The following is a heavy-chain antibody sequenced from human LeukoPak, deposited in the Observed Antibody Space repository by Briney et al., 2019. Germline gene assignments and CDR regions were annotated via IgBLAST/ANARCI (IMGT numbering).Heavy chain of an antibody. D-gene: IGHD2-15*01. CDR2: ISSSGSTI. CDR3: ARGLEGYGDAFDI. Sequence: GGSLRLSCAASGFTFSSYEMNWVRQAPGKGLEWVSYISSSGSTIYYADSVKGRFTISRDNAKNSLYLQMNSLRAEDTAAYYCARGLEGYGDAFDIWGQGTMVTVSS. V-gene: IGHV3-48*03. CDR1: GFTFSSYE. J-gene: IGHJ3*02.